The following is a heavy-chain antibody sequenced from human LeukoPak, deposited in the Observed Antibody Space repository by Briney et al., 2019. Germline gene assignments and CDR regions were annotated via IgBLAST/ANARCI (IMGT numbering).Heavy chain of an antibody. Sequence: PSETLSLTCTVSGGSISNSGYYWGWIRQPPGKGLEWIGSIYYSGSPYYNPSLKSRVTISVDTSKNQFSLNLTSVTAADSAVYYCARARGRLLLIDYWGQGTLVTVSS. CDR1: GGSISNSGYY. J-gene: IGHJ4*02. CDR3: ARARGRLLLIDY. V-gene: IGHV4-39*07. D-gene: IGHD2-15*01. CDR2: IYYSGSP.